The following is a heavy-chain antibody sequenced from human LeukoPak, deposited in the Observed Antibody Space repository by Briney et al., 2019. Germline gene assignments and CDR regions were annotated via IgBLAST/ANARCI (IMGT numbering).Heavy chain of an antibody. V-gene: IGHV4-61*02. CDR3: ARGRSGVVVPAARGGFDY. CDR2: IYTSGVT. D-gene: IGHD2-2*01. J-gene: IGHJ4*02. CDR1: GDSISSGSYY. Sequence: SETLSLTCTVSGDSISSGSYYWSWIRQPAGKALEWIGRIYTSGVTNYNPSLKSRVTISVDTSKNQFSLKLSSVTAADTAVYYCARGRSGVVVPAARGGFDYWGQGTLVTVSS.